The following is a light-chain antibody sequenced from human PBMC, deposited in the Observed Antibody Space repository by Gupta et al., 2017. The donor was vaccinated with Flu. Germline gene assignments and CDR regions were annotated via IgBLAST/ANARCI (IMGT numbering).Light chain of an antibody. V-gene: IGLV1-51*01. CDR1: SSNIGNNY. Sequence: QSVLTQPPSVSAAPGQKVTIPCSGSSSNIGNNYASWYQQLPGTAPKLLIYDNNKRPSGIPDRFSGSKSGTSATLDITGLQTGDEADYYCGTWDSSLSGVVFGGGTKLTVL. CDR3: GTWDSSLSGVV. CDR2: DNN. J-gene: IGLJ2*01.